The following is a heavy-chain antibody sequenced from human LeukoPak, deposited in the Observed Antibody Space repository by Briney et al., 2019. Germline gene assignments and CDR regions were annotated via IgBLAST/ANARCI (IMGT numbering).Heavy chain of an antibody. J-gene: IGHJ4*02. Sequence: PSETLSLTCTVSGGSISSYYWSWIRQPPGKGLEWIGYIYYSGSTNYNPSLKSRVTISVDTSKNQFSLKLSSVTAADTAVYYCARGRVGFGYYYDSSGYPVVYFDYWGQGTLVTVSS. CDR2: IYYSGST. V-gene: IGHV4-59*01. D-gene: IGHD3-22*01. CDR3: ARGRVGFGYYYDSSGYPVVYFDY. CDR1: GGSISSYY.